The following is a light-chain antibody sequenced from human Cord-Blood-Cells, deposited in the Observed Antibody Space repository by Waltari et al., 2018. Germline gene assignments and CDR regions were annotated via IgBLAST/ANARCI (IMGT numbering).Light chain of an antibody. Sequence: DIQMTQSPSSLSASVGDRVTITCRASQRISSYLHWYQQKPGKAPKLLIYAASSLQSGVPSRFSGSGSGTDFTLTISSLQPEDFATYYCQQSYSTPQAFGQGTKVEIK. CDR2: AAS. CDR1: QRISSY. V-gene: IGKV1-39*01. CDR3: QQSYSTPQA. J-gene: IGKJ1*01.